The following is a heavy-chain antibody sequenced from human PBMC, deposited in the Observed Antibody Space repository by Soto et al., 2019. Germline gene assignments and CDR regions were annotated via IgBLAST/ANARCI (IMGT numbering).Heavy chain of an antibody. J-gene: IGHJ6*02. CDR1: GYSFTSYG. V-gene: IGHV1-18*01. CDR3: GRCRTDSYALDV. D-gene: IGHD5-18*01. Sequence: ASVEVSCKASGYSFTSYGIGWVRQVPGQGPEWMGWSSPYNGRPNYAQSGKVRVVMTTVISTNTVYLELRSLRSDDSAIYYCGRCRTDSYALDVWGQGTTVTVSS. CDR2: SSPYNGRP.